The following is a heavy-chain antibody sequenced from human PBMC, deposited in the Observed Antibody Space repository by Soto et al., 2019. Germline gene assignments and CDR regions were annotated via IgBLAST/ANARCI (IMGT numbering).Heavy chain of an antibody. CDR3: ARGGGVGVAGSAAFDM. V-gene: IGHV1-2*02. D-gene: IGHD6-19*01. Sequence: QLHLVQSGAVVKKPGASVTVSCSASGYPVTAYYMHWVRQAPGRGLEWMGGINPATGAAKYTQTFQGRVNMNRDTSTGTVFMELSGLTSEDTAVFYRARGGGVGVAGSAAFDMWGQGTLVTVSS. CDR1: GYPVTAYY. CDR2: INPATGAA. J-gene: IGHJ3*02.